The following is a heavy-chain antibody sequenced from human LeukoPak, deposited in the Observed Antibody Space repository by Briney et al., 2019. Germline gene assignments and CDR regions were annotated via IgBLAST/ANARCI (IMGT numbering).Heavy chain of an antibody. J-gene: IGHJ4*02. V-gene: IGHV4-59*01. D-gene: IGHD5-12*01. CDR1: GGSISSYY. CDR3: ARGVVATNFDF. CDR2: IYYSGST. Sequence: SETLSLTCTVSGGSISSYYWSWIRQPPGKGLEWVGYIYYSGSTNYNPSLKSRVTISVDTSKNQFSPKLGSVTAADAAVYYCARGVVATNFDFWGQGTLVTVSS.